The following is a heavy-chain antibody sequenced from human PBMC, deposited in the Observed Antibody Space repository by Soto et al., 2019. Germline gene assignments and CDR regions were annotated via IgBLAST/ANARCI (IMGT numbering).Heavy chain of an antibody. V-gene: IGHV3-48*03. D-gene: IGHD3-16*01. CDR2: ISSSGSTI. Sequence: EVQLVESGGGLVQPGGSLRLSCAASGFTFSSYEMNWVRQAPGKGLEWVSYISSSGSTIYYADSVKGRFTISRDNAKNSLYLQMNSLRAEDTAVYYCARQPPQRMITFGGVTDYWGQGTLVTVSS. J-gene: IGHJ4*02. CDR1: GFTFSSYE. CDR3: ARQPPQRMITFGGVTDY.